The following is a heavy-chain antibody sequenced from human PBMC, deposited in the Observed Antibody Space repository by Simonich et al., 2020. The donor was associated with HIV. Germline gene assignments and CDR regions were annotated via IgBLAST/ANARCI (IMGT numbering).Heavy chain of an antibody. V-gene: IGHV4-34*01. CDR1: GGSFSGYY. J-gene: IGHJ3*02. CDR2: INHSGST. D-gene: IGHD6-19*01. CDR3: ARWGLIAVAGLDAFDI. Sequence: QVQLQQWGAGLLKPSETLSLTCAVYGGSFSGYYWNWIRQPPGKGLEWIGEINHSGSTNYNPSLKSRVTISVDTSKNQFSRKLSSVTAADTAVYYCARWGLIAVAGLDAFDIWGQGTMLTVSS.